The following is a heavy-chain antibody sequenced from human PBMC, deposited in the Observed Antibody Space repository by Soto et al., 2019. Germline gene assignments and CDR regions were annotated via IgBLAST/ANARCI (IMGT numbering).Heavy chain of an antibody. CDR3: VRLSPDVKCGGDCGGSIRQPYFLDY. V-gene: IGHV3-72*01. CDR2: SKNRANSYTT. Sequence: EVLLMESGGGLVQPGGSLRLSCVASGFTFSDHYMEWVRQAPGKGLEWVGRSKNRANSYTTKYAASVNGRFTISRDDSKNSRYLQMHSLETEDTAVYYCVRLSPDVKCGGDCGGSIRQPYFLDYWGQGTLVSVSS. CDR1: GFTFSDHY. J-gene: IGHJ4*02. D-gene: IGHD2-21*02.